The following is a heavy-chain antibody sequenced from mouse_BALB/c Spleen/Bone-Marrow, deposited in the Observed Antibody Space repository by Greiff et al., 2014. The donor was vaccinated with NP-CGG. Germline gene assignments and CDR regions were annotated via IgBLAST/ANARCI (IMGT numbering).Heavy chain of an antibody. J-gene: IGHJ3*01. CDR2: ILPGSGSI. V-gene: IGHV1-9*01. D-gene: IGHD2-1*01. CDR1: GYTFSSYW. Sequence: QVQLKQSGAELMKPGASVEISCKATGYTFSSYWIEWVKQRPGHGLEWIGEILPGSGSIKYNEKFKGKATFTADTSSNTAYMQLSSLTSEDSAVYYCASPIYYGNYGFAYWGQGTLVTVSA. CDR3: ASPIYYGNYGFAY.